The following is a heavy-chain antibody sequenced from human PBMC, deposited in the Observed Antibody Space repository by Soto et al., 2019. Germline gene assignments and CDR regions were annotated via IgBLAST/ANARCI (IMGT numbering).Heavy chain of an antibody. V-gene: IGHV1-24*01. J-gene: IGHJ5*02. CDR1: GHSLTELS. CDR2: FDPKDGKV. D-gene: IGHD2-8*02. Sequence: ASVKVSCKVSGHSLTELSIHWVRQAPGKGLEWMGGFDPKDGKVVYAQTLAARVTMTEDTATDTVYMELESLTSEDTAVYHCATVRGVGRYWFDTWGPGILVTVS. CDR3: ATVRGVGRYWFDT.